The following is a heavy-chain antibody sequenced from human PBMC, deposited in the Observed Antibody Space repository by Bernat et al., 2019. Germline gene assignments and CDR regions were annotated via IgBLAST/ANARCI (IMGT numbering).Heavy chain of an antibody. CDR1: GFTFSSYS. V-gene: IGHV3-21*01. D-gene: IGHD1-26*01. J-gene: IGHJ4*02. CDR3: AGEGGSYTYYFDY. Sequence: EVQLVESGGGLVKPGGSLRLSCAAFGFTFSSYSMNWVRQAPGKGLEWVSSISSSSSYIYYADSVKGRFTISRDNAKNSLYLQMNSLRAEDTAVYYCAGEGGSYTYYFDYWGQRTLVTVSS. CDR2: ISSSSSYI.